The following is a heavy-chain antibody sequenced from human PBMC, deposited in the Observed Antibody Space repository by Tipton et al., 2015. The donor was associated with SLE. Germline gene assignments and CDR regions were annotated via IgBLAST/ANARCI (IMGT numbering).Heavy chain of an antibody. CDR1: GFTFSSFV. CDR2: IRYDGSNK. J-gene: IGHJ4*02. V-gene: IGHV3-30*02. D-gene: IGHD6-19*01. CDR3: ARDLPGGVARSAWSN. Sequence: SLRLSCTASGFTFSSFVMHWVRQAPGKGLEWVAFIRYDGSNKYYADSVKGRFTISRDNSKNTLYLQMNSLRAEDTAVYYCARDLPGGVARSAWSNWGQGTLVTVSS.